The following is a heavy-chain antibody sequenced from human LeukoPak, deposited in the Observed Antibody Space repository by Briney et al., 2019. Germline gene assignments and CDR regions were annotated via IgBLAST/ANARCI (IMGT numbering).Heavy chain of an antibody. J-gene: IGHJ4*02. CDR3: ARDLQWSPQGNYFDY. CDR2: IIPIFATA. CDR1: GGTFSSNG. D-gene: IGHD3-3*01. V-gene: IGHV1-69*05. Sequence: SVKLSCNASGGTFSSNGISWVRQAPAQGLECMGRIIPIFATANYAQKFQGRVTIITDESTSTAYMELSSLRSEDTAVSYWARDLQWSPQGNYFDYWGQGTLVTVSS.